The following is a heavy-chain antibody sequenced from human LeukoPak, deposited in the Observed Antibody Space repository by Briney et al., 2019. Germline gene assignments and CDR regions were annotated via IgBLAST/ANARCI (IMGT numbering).Heavy chain of an antibody. Sequence: SEPLSLTCAVYGGPFSGYYWSWIRQPPGKGLEWIGEINHSGSTNYNPSLKSRVTISVDTSKNQFSLKLSSVTAADTAVYYCARDIGYSVINWGQGTLVTVSS. J-gene: IGHJ4*02. CDR1: GGPFSGYY. V-gene: IGHV4-34*01. D-gene: IGHD5/OR15-5a*01. CDR2: INHSGST. CDR3: ARDIGYSVIN.